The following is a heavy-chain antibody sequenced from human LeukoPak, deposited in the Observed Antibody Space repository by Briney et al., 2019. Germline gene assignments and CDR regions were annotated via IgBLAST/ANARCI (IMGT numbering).Heavy chain of an antibody. CDR2: INPSGGST. D-gene: IGHD6-19*01. J-gene: IGHJ5*02. V-gene: IGHV1-46*01. Sequence: ASVKVSCKASGYTFTSYYMHWVRRAPGQGLEWMGIINPSGGSTSYAQKFQGRVTMTRDTSTSTVYMELSSLRSEDTAVYYCAREAVVAGRGPWFDPWAREPWSPSPQ. CDR3: AREAVVAGRGPWFDP. CDR1: GYTFTSYY.